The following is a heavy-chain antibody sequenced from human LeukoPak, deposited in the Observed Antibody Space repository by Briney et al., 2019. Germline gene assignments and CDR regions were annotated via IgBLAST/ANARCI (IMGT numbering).Heavy chain of an antibody. CDR2: INHNGNVN. V-gene: IGHV3-7*01. CDR1: GFTFSSYW. J-gene: IGHJ4*02. Sequence: GGSLRLSCAASGFTFSSYWMNWARQAPGEGLEWVASINHNGNVNYYVDSVKGRFTISRDNAKNSLYLQMSNLRAEDTAVYYCARTPCSGGSCYFDYWGQGTLVTVSS. CDR3: ARTPCSGGSCYFDY. D-gene: IGHD2-15*01.